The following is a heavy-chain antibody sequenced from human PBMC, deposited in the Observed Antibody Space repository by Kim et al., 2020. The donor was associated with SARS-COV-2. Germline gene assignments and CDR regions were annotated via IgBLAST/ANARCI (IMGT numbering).Heavy chain of an antibody. J-gene: IGHJ5*02. D-gene: IGHD3-10*01. Sequence: SETLSLTCTVSGGSISSYYWSWIRQPPGKGLEWIGHIYYSGSTNYNPSLKSRVTISVDTSKNQFSLKLSSVTAADAAVYYCARRQYGSGSYVLFDPWGQGTLVTVSS. CDR2: IYYSGST. CDR1: GGSISSYY. V-gene: IGHV4-59*13. CDR3: ARRQYGSGSYVLFDP.